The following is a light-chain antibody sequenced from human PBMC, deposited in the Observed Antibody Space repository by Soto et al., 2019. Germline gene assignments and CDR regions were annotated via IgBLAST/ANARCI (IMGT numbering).Light chain of an antibody. CDR1: SSNSGAGYD. CDR3: QSYDSSLSAYV. J-gene: IGLJ1*01. V-gene: IGLV1-40*01. Sequence: QCVLTQPPSVSGAPGQRVTISCTGSSSNSGAGYDVHWYQQLPGTAPKLLIYGNSNRPSGVPDRFSGSKSGTSASLAITGLQAEDEADYYCQSYDSSLSAYVFGTGTKVTVL. CDR2: GNS.